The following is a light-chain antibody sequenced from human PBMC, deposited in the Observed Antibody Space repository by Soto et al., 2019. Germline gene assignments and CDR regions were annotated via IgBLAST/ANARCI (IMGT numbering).Light chain of an antibody. Sequence: DIQLTQSPSFLSASVGDRVTITYRASQGINNFLAWYQQKPGKAPKLLIFAASTLQSGVPSRFSGSGSGTDFSLTISSLQPEDFAIYYCQQFNTYPRTFGQGTTVELK. CDR1: QGINNF. V-gene: IGKV1-9*01. CDR2: AAS. CDR3: QQFNTYPRT. J-gene: IGKJ1*01.